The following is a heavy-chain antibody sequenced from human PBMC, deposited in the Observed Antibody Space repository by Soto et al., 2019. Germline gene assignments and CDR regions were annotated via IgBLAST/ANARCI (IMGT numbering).Heavy chain of an antibody. J-gene: IGHJ5*02. Sequence: ASVKVSCKASGGTFSSYAISWVRQAPGQGLEWMGGIIPIFGTANYAQKFQGRVTITADKSTSTAYMELSSLRSEDTAVYYCASRGATVVTGWFDPWGQGTLVTVSS. CDR2: IIPIFGTA. CDR3: ASRGATVVTGWFDP. V-gene: IGHV1-69*06. CDR1: GGTFSSYA. D-gene: IGHD2-15*01.